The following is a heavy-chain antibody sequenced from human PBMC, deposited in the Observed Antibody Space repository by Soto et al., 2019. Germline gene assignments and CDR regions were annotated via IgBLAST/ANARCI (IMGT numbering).Heavy chain of an antibody. D-gene: IGHD1-1*01. CDR1: GGSITNINSY. J-gene: IGHJ4*02. V-gene: IGHV4-39*01. Sequence: PSETLSLTCTVSGGSITNINSYWGWIRQPPGTGLEWIGSISYSVNPYYTPSLKSRVTISGDTSKNQFSLKLSSVTAADTAVYYCARHSDWNYFDYWGQGMLVTVSS. CDR3: ARHSDWNYFDY. CDR2: ISYSVNP.